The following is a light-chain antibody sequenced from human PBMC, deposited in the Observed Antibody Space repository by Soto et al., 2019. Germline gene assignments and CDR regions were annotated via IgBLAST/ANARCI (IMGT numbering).Light chain of an antibody. CDR2: EVS. Sequence: QSAPTQPASVSGSPGQSITVSCTGTISDIGTFNFVSWYQVHPGKAPILILYEVSRRPSGVSDRFSGAKSGNTASLNISGLESEDEADYYCSSDGSSVTVFGSGTKLTVL. V-gene: IGLV2-14*01. J-gene: IGLJ1*01. CDR1: ISDIGTFNF. CDR3: SSDGSSVTV.